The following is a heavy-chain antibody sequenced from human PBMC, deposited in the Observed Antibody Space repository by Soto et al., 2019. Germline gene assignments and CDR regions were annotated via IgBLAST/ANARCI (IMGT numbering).Heavy chain of an antibody. CDR3: AKEPLAAAGTTLDY. Sequence: QVQLVESGGGVVQPGRSLRLSCAASGFTFSSYGMHWVRQAPGKGLEWGAVISYDGSNKYYADSVKGRFTISRDNSKTTLYLQMNSLRAEDTAVYYCAKEPLAAAGTTLDYWGQGTLVTVSS. CDR2: ISYDGSNK. J-gene: IGHJ4*02. CDR1: GFTFSSYG. V-gene: IGHV3-30*18. D-gene: IGHD6-13*01.